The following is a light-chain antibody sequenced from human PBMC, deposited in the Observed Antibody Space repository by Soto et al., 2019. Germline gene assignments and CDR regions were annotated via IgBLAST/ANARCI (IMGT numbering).Light chain of an antibody. V-gene: IGKV2-28*01. CDR3: MQALQTPFT. CDR1: QSLLYSNGNTY. CDR2: LGS. J-gene: IGKJ4*01. Sequence: DIVMTQSPLSLPVTPGEPASISCRSSQSLLYSNGNTYLDWYLQKPGQSPQLLIYLGSNRASGVPDRFSCSGSGTDFTLKISRVEAEDVGVYYCMQALQTPFTFGGGTKVEIK.